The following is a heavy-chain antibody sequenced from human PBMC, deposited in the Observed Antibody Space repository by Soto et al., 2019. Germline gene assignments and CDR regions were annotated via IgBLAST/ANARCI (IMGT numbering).Heavy chain of an antibody. J-gene: IGHJ5*02. CDR2: ISAYNDNT. CDR1: GYTFINHG. D-gene: IGHD1-1*01. Sequence: QVQLVQSGAEVKKPGASVKVSCKASGYTFINHGISWVRQAPGQGLECMGWISAYNDNTNYAQKFQGRVXXTTDTSTSSAYMELKSLTSDDTSVDYCARDGITGTERLDPWGQGTLVTVSS. V-gene: IGHV1-18*01. CDR3: ARDGITGTERLDP.